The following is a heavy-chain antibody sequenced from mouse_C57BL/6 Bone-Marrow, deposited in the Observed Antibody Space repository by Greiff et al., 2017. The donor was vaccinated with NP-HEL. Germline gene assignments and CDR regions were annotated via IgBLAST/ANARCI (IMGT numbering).Heavy chain of an antibody. Sequence: VQLQQSGAELVKPGASVKLSCKASGYTFTSYWMPWVKQRPGQGLEWIGMIHPISGSTNYNEQFKRKATLTVDKSSSTAYMQLSSLTSEDSAVYDCARDYGSSYLYYFDYWGQGTTLTVSS. CDR2: IHPISGST. CDR1: GYTFTSYW. V-gene: IGHV1-64*01. J-gene: IGHJ2*01. D-gene: IGHD1-1*01. CDR3: ARDYGSSYLYYFDY.